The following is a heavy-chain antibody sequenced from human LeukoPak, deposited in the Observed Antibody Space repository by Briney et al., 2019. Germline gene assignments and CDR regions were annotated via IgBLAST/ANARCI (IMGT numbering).Heavy chain of an antibody. V-gene: IGHV3-7*01. D-gene: IGHD2-2*01. Sequence: PGGSLRLSCVASGFTFSAYWMTWVRQAPGKGLDWVANIRLDGSENYYVDSVRGRFTISRDNAKNSLYLQMNSLRAEDTAVYYCARRARYCTSTSCDPIGALDIWGQGTMVTVSS. J-gene: IGHJ3*02. CDR1: GFTFSAYW. CDR2: IRLDGSEN. CDR3: ARRARYCTSTSCDPIGALDI.